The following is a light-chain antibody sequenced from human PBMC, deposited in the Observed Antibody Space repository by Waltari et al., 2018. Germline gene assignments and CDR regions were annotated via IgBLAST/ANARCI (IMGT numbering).Light chain of an antibody. Sequence: EIVLTQSPATLSLSPGERVTLSCRASQSVGSYLAWYQQQPGQAPRLLIHQASTRAAGSPARLSGSGSGTDFTLTISSLEPEDFAVYYCQQRGSWPPAFGGGTKVEIK. V-gene: IGKV3-11*01. CDR1: QSVGSY. CDR3: QQRGSWPPA. J-gene: IGKJ4*01. CDR2: QAS.